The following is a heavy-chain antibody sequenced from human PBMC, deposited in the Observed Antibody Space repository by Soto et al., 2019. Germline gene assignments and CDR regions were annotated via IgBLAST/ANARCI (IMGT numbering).Heavy chain of an antibody. J-gene: IGHJ5*02. CDR1: GCTFSSYS. Sequence: GGSLRLSCAASGCTFSSYSMNWVRQAPGKGLEWVSYISSSSSTIYYADSVKGRFTISRDNAKNSLYLQMNSLRDEDTAVYYCARESRFLEWLSLNWFDPWGQGTLVTVSS. V-gene: IGHV3-48*02. CDR3: ARESRFLEWLSLNWFDP. D-gene: IGHD3-3*01. CDR2: ISSSSSTI.